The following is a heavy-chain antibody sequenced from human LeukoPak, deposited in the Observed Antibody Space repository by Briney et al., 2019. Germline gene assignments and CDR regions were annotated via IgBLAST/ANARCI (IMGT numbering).Heavy chain of an antibody. CDR3: ARARGAGPGGHFDY. J-gene: IGHJ4*02. V-gene: IGHV3-11*05. Sequence: GGSLRLSCAASGFSFSDNYMSWIRQAPGKGLEWVSYISNSGSYTNYPDPVMGRFTISRDNAKNSLYLQMNSLRDEDTAVYYCARARGAGPGGHFDYWGQGTLVTVSS. CDR2: ISNSGSYT. D-gene: IGHD6-19*01. CDR1: GFSFSDNY.